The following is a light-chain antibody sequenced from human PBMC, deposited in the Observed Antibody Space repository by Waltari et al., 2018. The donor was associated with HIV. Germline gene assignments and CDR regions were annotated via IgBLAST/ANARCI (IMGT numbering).Light chain of an antibody. Sequence: DIQMTQSPSSLSASVGDRVTITCRASESISSYLNWYQHKPGKAPKVLIYAASSLQSGVPSRFSGSGSGTDFTLTISSLQPEDFATYHCQHSYSIPMTFGQGTRLEIK. CDR1: ESISSY. CDR3: QHSYSIPMT. CDR2: AAS. V-gene: IGKV1-39*01. J-gene: IGKJ5*01.